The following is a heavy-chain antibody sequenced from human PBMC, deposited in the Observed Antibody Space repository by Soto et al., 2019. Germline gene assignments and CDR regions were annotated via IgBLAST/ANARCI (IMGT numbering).Heavy chain of an antibody. CDR3: ARENYRLEARLIDT. J-gene: IGHJ1*01. CDR1: GFAFSGYG. V-gene: IGHV3-30*03. CDR2: VSRDGGNQ. D-gene: IGHD1-7*01. Sequence: GGSLRLACVASGFAFSGYGMHWARQAPGKGLEWVSVVSRDGGNQYYAESAKGRFTISRDNSKNTVFLQMNDLGPEDTGMYYCARENYRLEARLIDTWGHGTLVTVSS.